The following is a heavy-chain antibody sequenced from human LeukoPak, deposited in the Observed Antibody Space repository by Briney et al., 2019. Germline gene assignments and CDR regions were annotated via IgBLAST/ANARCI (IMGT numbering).Heavy chain of an antibody. CDR1: GGSFSGYY. Sequence: SETLSLTCAVYGGSFSGYYWSWIRQPPGKGLEWIGEISHSGSTNYNPSLKSRVTISVDTSKNQFSLLFSSVTPDDTAVYFCARGWLQSGFDYWGQGTLVTVSS. CDR2: ISHSGST. CDR3: ARGWLQSGFDY. J-gene: IGHJ4*02. V-gene: IGHV4-34*01. D-gene: IGHD5-24*01.